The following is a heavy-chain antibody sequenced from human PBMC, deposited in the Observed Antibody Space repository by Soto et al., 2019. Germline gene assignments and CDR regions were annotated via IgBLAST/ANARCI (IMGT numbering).Heavy chain of an antibody. Sequence: QAYLEQSGAEVKKPGASVKVSCKASGYSLTDYAITWVRQASGQGLEYVGWISPDSGNTDYAHKFQGRVTMTSNTSLNTAYMEVSSLRSDDTAVYYCARVYGYYYHYMDVWGKGTTVTVSS. CDR2: ISPDSGNT. V-gene: IGHV1-8*01. D-gene: IGHD2-8*01. J-gene: IGHJ6*03. CDR1: GYSLTDYA. CDR3: ARVYGYYYHYMDV.